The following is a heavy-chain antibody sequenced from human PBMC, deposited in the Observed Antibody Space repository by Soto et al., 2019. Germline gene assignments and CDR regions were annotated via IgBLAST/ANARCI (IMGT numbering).Heavy chain of an antibody. CDR3: ARDDVPCDGGRCYGVALDV. J-gene: IGHJ6*04. V-gene: IGHV3-66*01. CDR2: IQSGGPT. Sequence: EVHLVESGGGLVQPGGSLRLSFAASGFTVSSKYMSWVRQAPGKGLEWVSLIQSGGPTYYADSVKGRFTISRDTSENTLHLQMDNLRAEDMAVYYCARDDVPCDGGRCYGVALDVWGKGTTVTVSS. D-gene: IGHD2-15*01. CDR1: GFTVSSKY.